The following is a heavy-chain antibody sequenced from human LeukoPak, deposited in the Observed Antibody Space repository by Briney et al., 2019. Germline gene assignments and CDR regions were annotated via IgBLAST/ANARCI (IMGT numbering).Heavy chain of an antibody. CDR1: GGSISSSSYY. Sequence: SETLSLTCTVSGGSISSSSYYWGWIRQPPGKGLEWIGTIYYSGITYYNPSLKSRVTISVDTSKNQFSLNLSFVTAADTAVYYCARHLRPRSVTPDFDYWGQGTLVTVSS. CDR3: ARHLRPRSVTPDFDY. CDR2: IYYSGIT. J-gene: IGHJ4*02. D-gene: IGHD4-11*01. V-gene: IGHV4-39*01.